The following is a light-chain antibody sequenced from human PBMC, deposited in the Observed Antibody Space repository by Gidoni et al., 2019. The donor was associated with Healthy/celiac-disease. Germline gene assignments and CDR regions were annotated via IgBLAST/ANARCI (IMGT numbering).Light chain of an antibody. CDR1: SSDVGGYNY. Sequence: QSALTQPASVSGSPGQSITISCTGTSSDVGGYNYVSWYQQHPGKAPKLMIYEVSNRPSGVSNRFSGSKSGNTASLTISGLQADDEADYYCSSYTSSSTLAFGTGTKVTVL. J-gene: IGLJ1*01. CDR3: SSYTSSSTLA. V-gene: IGLV2-14*01. CDR2: EVS.